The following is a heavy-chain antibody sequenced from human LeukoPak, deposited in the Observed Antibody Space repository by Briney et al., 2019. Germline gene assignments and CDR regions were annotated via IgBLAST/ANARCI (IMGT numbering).Heavy chain of an antibody. CDR3: ARLGGYCRADNCPSGFAYYSAMDV. J-gene: IGHJ6*02. D-gene: IGHD2-15*01. V-gene: IGHV5-51*01. Sequence: GESLKISCKASGDRFANYWSAWVRQLPGKGLDWMGITYPGDNDTRNRHSFQGQVPISADKSVNPAYLQWRSLKASDNAIYSCARLGGYCRADNCPSGFAYYSAMDVWGPGTTVTVS. CDR1: GDRFANYW. CDR2: TYPGDNDT.